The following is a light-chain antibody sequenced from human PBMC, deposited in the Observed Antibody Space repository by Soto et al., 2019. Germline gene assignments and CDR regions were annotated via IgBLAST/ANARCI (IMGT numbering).Light chain of an antibody. Sequence: QAVVTQPPSVSGAPGQRVTISCTGSSSNIGAGYDVHWYQRLPGTAPKLLIYGNSNRPSGVPDRFSGSKSGTSASLAITGLQAEDEADYYCQSYDSSLSGYVFGTVTKLTVL. V-gene: IGLV1-40*01. CDR1: SSNIGAGYD. J-gene: IGLJ1*01. CDR2: GNS. CDR3: QSYDSSLSGYV.